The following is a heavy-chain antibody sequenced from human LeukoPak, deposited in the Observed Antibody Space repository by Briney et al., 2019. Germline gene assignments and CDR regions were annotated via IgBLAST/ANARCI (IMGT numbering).Heavy chain of an antibody. CDR1: GGSIISRSYS. CDR3: ARLTDYEYSSSSFDY. V-gene: IGHV4-39*01. Sequence: PSETLSLTCTVSGGSIISRSYSWGWIRQPPGQGLEWIGSIYYSGSTSYNPSLKSRVTISVDTSKNQFSLKLSSVTATDTAVYYCARLTDYEYSSSSFDYWGQGTLVTVSS. J-gene: IGHJ4*02. D-gene: IGHD6-6*01. CDR2: IYYSGST.